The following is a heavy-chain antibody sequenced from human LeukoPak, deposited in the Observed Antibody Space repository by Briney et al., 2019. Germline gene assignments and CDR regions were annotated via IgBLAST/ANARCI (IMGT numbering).Heavy chain of an antibody. J-gene: IGHJ4*02. V-gene: IGHV4-34*01. CDR3: ARHGGEAQISGYDPYYFDY. CDR2: INHSGST. D-gene: IGHD5-12*01. CDR1: GGSFSGYY. Sequence: PSETLSLTCAVYGGSFSGYYWSWIRQPPGKGLEWIGEINHSGSTNYNPSLKSRVTISVDTSKNQFSLKLSSVTAADTAVYYCARHGGEAQISGYDPYYFDYWGQGTLVTVSS.